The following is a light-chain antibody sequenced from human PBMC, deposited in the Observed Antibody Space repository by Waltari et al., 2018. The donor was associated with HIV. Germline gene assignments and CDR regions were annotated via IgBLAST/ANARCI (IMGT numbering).Light chain of an antibody. V-gene: IGKV3-15*01. Sequence: EIVMTQSPATLSVSPGERATLSCRASQSVSSNLAWYTQKPGQAPRLLIYGASTRATGIPARFIGSGSGTEFTLTISSLQSEDFAVYYCQQYNNWPRTCGQGTKVEIK. J-gene: IGKJ1*01. CDR3: QQYNNWPRT. CDR1: QSVSSN. CDR2: GAS.